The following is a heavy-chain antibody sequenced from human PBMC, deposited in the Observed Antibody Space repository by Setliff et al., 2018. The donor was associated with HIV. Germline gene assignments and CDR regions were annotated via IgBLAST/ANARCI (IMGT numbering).Heavy chain of an antibody. J-gene: IGHJ5*02. Sequence: LSLTCSVSGGSIDNNKYYWTWIRQPPGKGLEWTGSIYHTGRNYYNRSLESRLTISIDTSKNQFSLKLTSVTAADTAMYYCASRIYYYDESRVLREEGFVPWGQGTLVTVSS. CDR1: GGSIDNNKYY. D-gene: IGHD3-22*01. V-gene: IGHV4-39*01. CDR3: ASRIYYYDESRVLREEGFVP. CDR2: IYHTGRN.